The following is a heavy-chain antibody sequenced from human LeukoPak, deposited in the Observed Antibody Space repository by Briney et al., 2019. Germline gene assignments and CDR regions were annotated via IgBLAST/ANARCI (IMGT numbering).Heavy chain of an antibody. CDR3: AKDISLSGISSTVPDY. CDR1: GFTVSSNY. D-gene: IGHD4-11*01. J-gene: IGHJ4*02. Sequence: GGSLRLSCAASGFTVSSNYMSWVRQAPGKGLEWVSVIYSGGSTYYADSVKGRFTISRDNSKNTLYLQMNSLRAEDTAVYYCAKDISLSGISSTVPDYWGQGTLVTVSS. V-gene: IGHV3-53*01. CDR2: IYSGGST.